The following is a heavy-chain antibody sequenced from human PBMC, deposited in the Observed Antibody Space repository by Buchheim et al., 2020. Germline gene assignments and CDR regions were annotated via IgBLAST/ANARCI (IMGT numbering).Heavy chain of an antibody. CDR2: IWFDGSQQ. CDR3: ASAGNAAPFDY. Sequence: QVQLVESGGGVVQPGRSLRLSCAASGFDFSTYGMHWVRQAPGKGLEWLAIIWFDGSQQYYAYSVKGRFTISRDNSKNTLYLQMTSLRAEDTAMYYCASAGNAAPFDYWGQGTL. D-gene: IGHD1-1*01. CDR1: GFDFSTYG. J-gene: IGHJ4*02. V-gene: IGHV3-33*01.